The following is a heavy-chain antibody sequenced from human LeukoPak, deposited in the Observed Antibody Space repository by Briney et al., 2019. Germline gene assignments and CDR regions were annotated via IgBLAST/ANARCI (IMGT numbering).Heavy chain of an antibody. CDR1: GYSISSGYY. Sequence: SETLSLTCAVSGYSISSGYYWGCIRQPPGKGLEWIGSIYHSGSTYYNPSLKSRVTISVDTSKNQFSLKLSSVTAADTAVYYCARVDSSNWFDPWGQGTLVTVST. CDR2: IYHSGST. D-gene: IGHD2-21*01. J-gene: IGHJ5*02. V-gene: IGHV4-38-2*01. CDR3: ARVDSSNWFDP.